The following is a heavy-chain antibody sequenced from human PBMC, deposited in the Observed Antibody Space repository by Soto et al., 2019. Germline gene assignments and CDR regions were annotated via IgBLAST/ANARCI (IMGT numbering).Heavy chain of an antibody. CDR3: AKDPNTVTELRWNYFDH. D-gene: IGHD4-17*01. CDR2: ISGSGGST. CDR1: GFTFSSYA. J-gene: IGHJ4*02. V-gene: IGHV3-23*01. Sequence: HPGGSLRLSCAASGFTFSSYAMSWVRQAPGKGLEWVSAISGSGGSTYYADSVKGRFTISRDNSKNTLYLQMNSLRAEDTAVYYCAKDPNTVTELRWNYFDHWGQGTLVTVSS.